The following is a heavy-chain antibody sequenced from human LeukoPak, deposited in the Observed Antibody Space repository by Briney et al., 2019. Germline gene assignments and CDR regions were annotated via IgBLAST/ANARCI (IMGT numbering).Heavy chain of an antibody. CDR2: ISYDGSNK. CDR1: GFTFSSYA. J-gene: IGHJ6*04. V-gene: IGHV3-30*04. CDR3: ARGEGDIVVVVAAKRYYYYGMDV. D-gene: IGHD2-15*01. Sequence: GGSLRLSCAASGFTFSSYAMHWVRQAPGKGLEWVAVISYDGSNKYYADSVKGRFTISRDNSKNTLYLQMNSLRAEDTAVYYCARGEGDIVVVVAAKRYYYYGMDVWGKGTTVTVSS.